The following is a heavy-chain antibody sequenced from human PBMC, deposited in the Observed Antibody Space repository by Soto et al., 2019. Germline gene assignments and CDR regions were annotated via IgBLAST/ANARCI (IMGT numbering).Heavy chain of an antibody. D-gene: IGHD2-8*01. CDR3: ARERPKWGMPGMDV. CDR2: IYYSGST. J-gene: IGHJ6*02. Sequence: SETLSLTCTVSGGSISSGGYYWSWIRQHPGKGLEWIGYIYYSGSTYYNPSLKSRVTISVDTSKNQFSLKLSSVTAADTAVYYCARERPKWGMPGMDVWGQGTTVTV. CDR1: GGSISSGGYY. V-gene: IGHV4-31*03.